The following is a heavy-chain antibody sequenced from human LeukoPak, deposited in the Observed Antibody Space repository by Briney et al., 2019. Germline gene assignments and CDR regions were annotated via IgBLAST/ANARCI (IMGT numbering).Heavy chain of an antibody. V-gene: IGHV3-9*03. CDR1: GFTFDDYA. CDR3: AKGVSSGWYYFDY. CDR2: ISWNSGTI. D-gene: IGHD6-19*01. Sequence: GRSLRLSCAASGFTFDDYAMHWVRQAPGKGLEWVSGISWNSGTIGYADSVKGRFTISRDNAKKPLYLQMNSLRAEDMALYYCAKGVSSGWYYFDYWGQGTLVTVSS. J-gene: IGHJ4*02.